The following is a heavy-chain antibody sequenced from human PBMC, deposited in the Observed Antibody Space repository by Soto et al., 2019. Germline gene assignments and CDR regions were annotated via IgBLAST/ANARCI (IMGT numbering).Heavy chain of an antibody. Sequence: QVQLVQSGAEVKKPGSSVKVSCKASGGTFSNYTVSWVRQAPGQGLEWMGGIIPIFGTVNYAQKFQGRLTITADESPSTAYMELSSLRSEDTAVYYCARGNHRWLQLWYFDLWGRGTLVTVSS. CDR1: GGTFSNYT. CDR3: ARGNHRWLQLWYFDL. V-gene: IGHV1-69*12. D-gene: IGHD5-12*01. CDR2: IIPIFGTV. J-gene: IGHJ2*01.